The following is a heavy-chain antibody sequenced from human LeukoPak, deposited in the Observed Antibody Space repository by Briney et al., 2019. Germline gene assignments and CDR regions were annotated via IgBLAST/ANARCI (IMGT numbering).Heavy chain of an antibody. J-gene: IGHJ6*02. CDR3: ARVCFFFSASYGDYVPYYYYGRDV. CDR1: GGTFSSYA. CDR2: IIPILGIA. V-gene: IGHV1-69*04. Sequence: SVKVSCKASGGTFSSYAISWVRQAPGQGLEWMGRIIPILGIANYAQKFQGRVTITADKSTSTAYMELSSLRSEDTAVYYCARVCFFFSASYGDYVPYYYYGRDVGAQGTRATVPS. D-gene: IGHD4-17*01.